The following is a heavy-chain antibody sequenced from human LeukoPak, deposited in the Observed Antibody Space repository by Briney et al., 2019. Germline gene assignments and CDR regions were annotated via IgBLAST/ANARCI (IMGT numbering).Heavy chain of an antibody. CDR1: GGSISSSSYY. D-gene: IGHD4-4*01. CDR2: IYYSGST. CDR3: ARITTTVTTTDY. J-gene: IGHJ4*02. V-gene: IGHV4-39*01. Sequence: SETLSLPCTVSGGSISSSSYYWGWIRQPPGTGLEWIGSIYYSGSTYYNPSLKSRVTISVDTSKNQFSLKLSSVTAADTAVYYCARITTTVTTTDYWGQGTLVTVSS.